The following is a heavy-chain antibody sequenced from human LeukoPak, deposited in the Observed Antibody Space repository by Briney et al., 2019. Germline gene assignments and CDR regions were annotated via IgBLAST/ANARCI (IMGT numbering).Heavy chain of an antibody. CDR1: GFTFSSYG. V-gene: IGHV3-30*12. Sequence: GGSLRLSCAASGFTFSSYGMHWVGQAQGPGLEGVAVISHDGDHKYHADSVKGRFTISRDDAKKSLYLQMNSLRAEDTAVYYCARCTPGYYYMDVWGKGTTVTVSS. J-gene: IGHJ6*03. CDR2: ISHDGDHK. CDR3: ARCTPGYYYMDV. D-gene: IGHD1-1*01.